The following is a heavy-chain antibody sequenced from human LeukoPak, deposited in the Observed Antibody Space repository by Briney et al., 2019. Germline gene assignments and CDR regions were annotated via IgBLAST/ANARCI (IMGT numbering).Heavy chain of an antibody. Sequence: ASVKVSCKASGGTFSSYAISWVRQAPGQGLEWMGGIIPIFGTANYAQKFQGRVTITTDESTSTAYMELSSLRSEDTAVYYCPRGLPYSGSYYYFDYWGQGTLVTVSS. CDR1: GGTFSSYA. J-gene: IGHJ4*02. D-gene: IGHD1-26*01. V-gene: IGHV1-69*05. CDR3: PRGLPYSGSYYYFDY. CDR2: IIPIFGTA.